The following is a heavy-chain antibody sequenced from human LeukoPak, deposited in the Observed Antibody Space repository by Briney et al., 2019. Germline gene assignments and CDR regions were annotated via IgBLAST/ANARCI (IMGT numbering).Heavy chain of an antibody. D-gene: IGHD1-1*01. Sequence: SETLSLTCAVYGGSFSGYYWSWIRQPPGKGLEWTGEINHSGSTNYNPSLKSRVTISVDTSKNQFSLKLSSVTAADTAVYYCAAQLERRARWFDPWGQGTLVTVSS. J-gene: IGHJ5*02. CDR3: AAQLERRARWFDP. CDR1: GGSFSGYY. CDR2: INHSGST. V-gene: IGHV4-34*01.